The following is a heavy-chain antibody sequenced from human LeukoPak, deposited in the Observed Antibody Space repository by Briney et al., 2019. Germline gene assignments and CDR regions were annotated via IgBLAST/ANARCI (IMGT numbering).Heavy chain of an antibody. Sequence: PSETLSLTCTVSGGSISSSSYYWSWIRQPPGKGLEWIGYIYSSGSTNYNPSLKSRVTISVDTSKNQFSLKLSSVTAADTAVYYCARGVYSSAWSYDYWGQGTLVTVSS. CDR2: IYSSGST. D-gene: IGHD6-19*01. CDR3: ARGVYSSAWSYDY. V-gene: IGHV4-61*01. J-gene: IGHJ4*02. CDR1: GGSISSSSYY.